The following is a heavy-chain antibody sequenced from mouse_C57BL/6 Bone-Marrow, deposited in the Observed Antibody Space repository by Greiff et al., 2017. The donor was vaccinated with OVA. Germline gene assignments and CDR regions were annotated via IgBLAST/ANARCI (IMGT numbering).Heavy chain of an antibody. CDR3: ARGVWLRLYYFDY. CDR2: IYPRSGNT. CDR1: GYTFTSYG. J-gene: IGHJ2*01. D-gene: IGHD2-2*01. Sequence: QVQLQQSGSELARPGASVKLSCKASGYTFTSYGISWVKQRTGQGLEWIGEIYPRSGNTYYNEKFKGKATLTADKSSSTAYMELRSLTSEDSAVYFCARGVWLRLYYFDYWGQGTTLTVSS. V-gene: IGHV1-81*01.